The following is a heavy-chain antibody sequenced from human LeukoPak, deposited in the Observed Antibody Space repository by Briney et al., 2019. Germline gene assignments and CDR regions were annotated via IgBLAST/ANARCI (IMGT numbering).Heavy chain of an antibody. CDR3: AKDTASSWWYFDL. CDR1: GFTFSSYS. V-gene: IGHV3-23*01. J-gene: IGHJ2*01. D-gene: IGHD5-18*01. CDR2: ISGDGT. Sequence: GGSLRLSCAASGFTFSSYSMNWVRQAPGEGLEWVSAISGDGTYYADSVKGRFTISRDNSKDTLYLQMNSLRAEDTAVYYCAKDTASSWWYFDLWGRGTLVTVSS.